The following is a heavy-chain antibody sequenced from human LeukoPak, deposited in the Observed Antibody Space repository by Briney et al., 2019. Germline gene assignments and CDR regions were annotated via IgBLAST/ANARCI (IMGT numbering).Heavy chain of an antibody. CDR2: MNPNSGNT. CDR3: ATTRVPAQYGSGSYDY. CDR1: GYTFTSYD. Sequence: ASVKVSCKASGYTFTSYDINWVRQATGQGLEWMGWMNPNSGNTGYAQKFQGRVTMTEDTSTDTAYMELSSLRSEDTAVYYCATTRVPAQYGSGSYDYWGQGTLVTVSS. J-gene: IGHJ4*02. V-gene: IGHV1-8*02. D-gene: IGHD3-10*01.